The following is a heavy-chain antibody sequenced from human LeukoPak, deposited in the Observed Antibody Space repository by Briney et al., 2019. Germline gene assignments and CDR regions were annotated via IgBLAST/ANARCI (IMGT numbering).Heavy chain of an antibody. Sequence: GGSLRLSCAASGFTFSNYAMSWVRQPPGKGLEWVSAISAGGGSTYYAVSVKGRFTISRDNSKNTLYLQMNSLRAEDTAVYYCAKAYYYDSSAYYSGRLLYFQHWGQGTLVTVSS. V-gene: IGHV3-23*01. CDR3: AKAYYYDSSAYYSGRLLYFQH. D-gene: IGHD3-22*01. CDR1: GFTFSNYA. CDR2: ISAGGGST. J-gene: IGHJ1*01.